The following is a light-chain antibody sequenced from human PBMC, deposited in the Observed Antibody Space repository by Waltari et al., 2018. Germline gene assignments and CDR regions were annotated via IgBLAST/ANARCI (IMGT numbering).Light chain of an antibody. J-gene: IGLJ1*01. CDR1: NSAVGAYNY. V-gene: IGLV2-8*01. CDR2: EVT. CDR3: SSYAHNNHFV. Sequence: QSVLTQPPSATGSPGQSVTISCTGTNSAVGAYNYVSWYQQHPGKVPKLLIYEVTKRPSGGPDRFSGSKSGNTASLTVSGLQADDEADYYCSSYAHNNHFVFGTGTKVTVL.